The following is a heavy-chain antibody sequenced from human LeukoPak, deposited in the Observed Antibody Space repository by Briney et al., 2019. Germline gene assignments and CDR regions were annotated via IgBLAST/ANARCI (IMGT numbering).Heavy chain of an antibody. V-gene: IGHV3-23*01. CDR1: GFTFSSHS. CDR3: AKVGPLCSSTSCYNMGYYYYGMDV. CDR2: ISGSGGST. J-gene: IGHJ6*02. Sequence: GGSLRLSCAASGFTFSSHSMSWVRQAPGKGLEWVSAISGSGGSTYYADSVKGRFTISRDNSKNTLYLQMNSLRAEDTAVYYCAKVGPLCSSTSCYNMGYYYYGMDVWGQGTTVTVSS. D-gene: IGHD2-2*02.